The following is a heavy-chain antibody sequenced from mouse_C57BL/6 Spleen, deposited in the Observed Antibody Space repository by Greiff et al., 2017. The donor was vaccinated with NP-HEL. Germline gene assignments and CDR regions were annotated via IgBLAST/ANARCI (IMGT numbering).Heavy chain of an antibody. CDR1: GYTFTSYW. V-gene: IGHV1S81*02. Sequence: VQLQQSGAELVKAGASVKMSCKASGYTFTSYWMHWVKQRLGQGLEWFAETNPTNGRTYYNEKFKSKATLTVDKSSSTAYMLLSGPTFEDSAVYYCARIKKIVATYFDCLVQGTTLTVSS. CDR2: TNPTNGRT. J-gene: IGHJ2*01. D-gene: IGHD1-1*01. CDR3: ARIKKIVATYFDC.